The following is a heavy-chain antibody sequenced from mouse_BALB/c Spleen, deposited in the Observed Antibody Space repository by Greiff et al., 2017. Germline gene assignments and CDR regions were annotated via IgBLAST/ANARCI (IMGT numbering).Heavy chain of an antibody. J-gene: IGHJ4*01. CDR1: GFTFSSFG. CDR3: ARSREPITTVVPSYAMDY. CDR2: ISSGSSTI. Sequence: EVKLVESGGGLVQPGGSRKLSCAASGFTFSSFGMHWVRQAPEKGLEWVAYISSGSSTIYYADTVKGRFTISRDNPKNTLFLQMTSLRSEDTAMYYCARSREPITTVVPSYAMDYWGQGTSVTVSS. V-gene: IGHV5-17*02. D-gene: IGHD1-1*01.